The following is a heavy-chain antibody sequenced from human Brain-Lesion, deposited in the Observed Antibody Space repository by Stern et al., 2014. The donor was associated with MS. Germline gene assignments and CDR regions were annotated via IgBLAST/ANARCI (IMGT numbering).Heavy chain of an antibody. CDR3: AADSRAMTVFY. CDR1: GLTLSSYW. J-gene: IGHJ4*02. V-gene: IGHV3-7*01. CDR2: IKQDGSEK. Sequence: EVQLVQSGGGLVQPGGSLRLSCAASGLTLSSYWMSWVRQAPGKGLEWVASIKQDGSEKYYVDSVKGRFSISRDNAKNSLFLQMNSLRAEDTAVYYCAADSRAMTVFYWGQGTLVTVSS. D-gene: IGHD2-21*02.